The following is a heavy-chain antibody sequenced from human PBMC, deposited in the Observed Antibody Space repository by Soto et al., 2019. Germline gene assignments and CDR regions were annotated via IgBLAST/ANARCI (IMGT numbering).Heavy chain of an antibody. Sequence: QVQLQESGPGLVKPSGTLSLTCAVSGGSISSSNWWSWVRQPPGKGLEWIGEISHSGSTNYNPSLKSRGTISVDKSKNQFPLKLSSVTAADTAVYYWARDSPGGDSSHDYWGQGTLVPVSS. CDR3: ARDSPGGDSSHDY. V-gene: IGHV4-4*02. J-gene: IGHJ4*02. CDR2: ISHSGST. CDR1: GGSISSSNW. D-gene: IGHD2-15*01.